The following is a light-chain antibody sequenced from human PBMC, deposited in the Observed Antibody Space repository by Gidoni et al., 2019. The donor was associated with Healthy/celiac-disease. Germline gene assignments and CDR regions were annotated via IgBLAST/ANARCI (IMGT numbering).Light chain of an antibody. CDR2: QDS. V-gene: IGLV3-1*01. CDR3: QAWDSSTVV. J-gene: IGLJ2*01. CDR1: KLGDKY. Sequence: SSELTHPPTVSVTPGQTASITCSGDKLGDKYACWYQPKPAQSPVLVIYQDSKRPSGIPERFSGSNSGNTATLTISGTQAMDEADYYCQAWDSSTVVFGGGTKLTVL.